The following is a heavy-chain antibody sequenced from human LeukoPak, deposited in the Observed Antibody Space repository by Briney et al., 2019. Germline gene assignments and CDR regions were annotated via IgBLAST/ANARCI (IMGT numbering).Heavy chain of an antibody. CDR1: GYTFTSYG. J-gene: IGHJ6*02. D-gene: IGHD6-13*01. CDR3: ARLSSSWYPPTYYYGRDG. Sequence: GASVKVSCKASGYTFTSYGINWVRQAPGQGLEWMGWISAYNGNTNYAQKVQGRVTMTTDTSTSTAYMELRSLRSDDTAVYYCARLSSSWYPPTYYYGRDGGAQGPTVTVSS. V-gene: IGHV1-18*01. CDR2: ISAYNGNT.